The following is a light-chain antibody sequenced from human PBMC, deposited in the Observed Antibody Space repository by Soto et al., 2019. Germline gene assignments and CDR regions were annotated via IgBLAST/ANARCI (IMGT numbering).Light chain of an antibody. CDR3: QHYCSFRT. Sequence: EIVLTQSPGTLSLSPGERATLSCRASQSVSSSYLAWYQQKPGQAPRLLIYGASSRATGIPDRFSGSGSGTDFTLTISRLEPEDFAVYYCQHYCSFRTFGQGTKVEIK. V-gene: IGKV3-20*01. CDR1: QSVSSSY. CDR2: GAS. J-gene: IGKJ1*01.